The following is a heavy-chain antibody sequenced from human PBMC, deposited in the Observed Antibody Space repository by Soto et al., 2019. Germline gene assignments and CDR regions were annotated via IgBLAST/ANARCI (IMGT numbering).Heavy chain of an antibody. CDR3: ARAVWLERPSETNFDY. CDR2: ISSSGSTI. Sequence: PGGSLRLSCAASGFTFSDYYMSWIRQAPGKGLEWVSYISSSGSTIYYADSVKGRFTISRDNAKNSLYLQMNSLRAEDTAVYYCARAVWLERPSETNFDYWGQGTLVTVSS. CDR1: GFTFSDYY. D-gene: IGHD1-1*01. J-gene: IGHJ4*02. V-gene: IGHV3-11*01.